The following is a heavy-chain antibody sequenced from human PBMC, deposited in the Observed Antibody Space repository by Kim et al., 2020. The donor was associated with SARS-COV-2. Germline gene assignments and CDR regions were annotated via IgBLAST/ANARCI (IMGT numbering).Heavy chain of an antibody. CDR2: INPNIGGT. Sequence: ASVKVSCKASGYTFTDYYMHWVRQAPGQGLEWMGRINPNIGGTNYAQKFQGRVTMTRDTSISTAYMELSRLRSDDTAVYYCVRGYSSTWSDHWGQGTLVT. J-gene: IGHJ5*02. V-gene: IGHV1-2*06. CDR1: GYTFTDYY. CDR3: VRGYSSTWSDH. D-gene: IGHD6-13*01.